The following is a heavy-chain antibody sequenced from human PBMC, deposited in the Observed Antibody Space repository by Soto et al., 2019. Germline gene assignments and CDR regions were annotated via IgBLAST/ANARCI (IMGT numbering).Heavy chain of an antibody. CDR3: ARGRVDGGELDL. D-gene: IGHD1-26*01. CDR2: IWYDASNK. J-gene: IGHJ4*02. V-gene: IGHV3-33*01. Sequence: VQLVESGGGVVQPGRSLRLSCAASDFTFRTYGMYWVRQAPGKGLEWVAGIWYDASNKYYADSVKGRFTISRDNSENTLYLQMNSLRAEDTAVYYCARGRVDGGELDLWGQGTLVTVSS. CDR1: DFTFRTYG.